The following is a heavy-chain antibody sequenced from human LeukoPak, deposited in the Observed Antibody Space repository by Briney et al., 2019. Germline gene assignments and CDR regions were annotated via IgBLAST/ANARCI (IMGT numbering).Heavy chain of an antibody. CDR2: IYPGDSDP. V-gene: IGHV5-51*01. CDR3: ARPMTAVTTVDY. Sequence: GESLKISCQASGYSFTNYWIGWVRQVPGEGLEWMAIIYPGDSDPRYNPSFRGQVTISVDKSINTAYLQWSSLEASDTAMYYCARPMTAVTTVDYWGQGTLVTVSS. D-gene: IGHD4-17*01. CDR1: GYSFTNYW. J-gene: IGHJ4*02.